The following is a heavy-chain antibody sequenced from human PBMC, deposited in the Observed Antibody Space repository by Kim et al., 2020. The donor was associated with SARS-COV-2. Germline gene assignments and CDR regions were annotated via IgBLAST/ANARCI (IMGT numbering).Heavy chain of an antibody. Sequence: GGSLRLSCAASGFTFSSYSMNWVRQAPGKGLEWVSYISSSSSTIYYADSVKGRFTISRDNAKNSLYLQMNSLRDEDTAVYYCARRDCTGGVCSILAYYYYYMDVWGKGTTVTVSS. V-gene: IGHV3-48*02. CDR1: GFTFSSYS. D-gene: IGHD2-8*02. CDR2: ISSSSSTI. J-gene: IGHJ6*03. CDR3: ARRDCTGGVCSILAYYYYYMDV.